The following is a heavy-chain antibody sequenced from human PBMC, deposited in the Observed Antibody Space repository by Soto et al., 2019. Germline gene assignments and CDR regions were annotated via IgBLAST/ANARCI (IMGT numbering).Heavy chain of an antibody. J-gene: IGHJ6*02. Sequence: GGSLRLSCAASGFTFSSCCMHWVRQAPGKGLEWVAVISYDGSNKYYADSVKGRFTISRDNSKNTLYLQMNSLRAEDTAVYYCAKDLRVALPPYYYSSSGMDVWGQGTTVTVSS. D-gene: IGHD2-15*01. CDR3: AKDLRVALPPYYYSSSGMDV. CDR1: GFTFSSCC. CDR2: ISYDGSNK. V-gene: IGHV3-30*18.